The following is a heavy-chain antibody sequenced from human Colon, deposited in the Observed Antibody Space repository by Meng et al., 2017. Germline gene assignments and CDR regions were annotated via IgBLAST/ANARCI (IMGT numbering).Heavy chain of an antibody. J-gene: IGHJ4*02. CDR1: GFSFSPYW. D-gene: IGHD3-10*01. Sequence: VDLEGAGGTLVQAGGTLRLSCAASGFSFSPYWMIWVRQAPGQGLVWVSRISSDGSTTHYADSVKGRFTISRDNAKNTLYLQMNSLRAEDTAVYYCGRDYYGIPDYWGQGTLVTVSS. V-gene: IGHV3-74*01. CDR3: GRDYYGIPDY. CDR2: ISSDGSTT.